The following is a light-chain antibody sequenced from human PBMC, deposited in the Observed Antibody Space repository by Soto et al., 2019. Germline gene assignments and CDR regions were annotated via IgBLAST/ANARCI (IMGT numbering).Light chain of an antibody. V-gene: IGLV2-14*01. CDR1: SSDIGGYNF. CDR3: CSYTGSSTLV. J-gene: IGLJ2*01. Sequence: QSALTQPASVSGSPGQSITISCTGTSSDIGGYNFVSWYQQHPGKAPKLMIYEVTNRPSGVSNRFSGSKSGNTASLTIAGLQAEDEADYDCCSYTGSSTLVFGGGTKLTVL. CDR2: EVT.